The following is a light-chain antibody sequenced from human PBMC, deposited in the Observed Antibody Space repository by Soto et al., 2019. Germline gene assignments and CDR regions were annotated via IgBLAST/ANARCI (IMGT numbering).Light chain of an antibody. Sequence: EIVMTQSPATLSVSPGEGATLSCRASQSVTSNLAWYQQKPGQAPRLLIYGASTRATGIPARFTGSGSGTEFTLTISSLQPDDFATYYCQQYNSYLEAFGQGTKVDIK. CDR2: GAS. CDR1: QSVTSN. CDR3: QQYNSYLEA. J-gene: IGKJ1*01. V-gene: IGKV3-15*01.